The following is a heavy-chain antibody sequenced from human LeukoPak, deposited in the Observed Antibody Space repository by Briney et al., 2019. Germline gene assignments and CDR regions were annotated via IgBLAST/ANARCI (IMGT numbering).Heavy chain of an antibody. CDR2: ISSNGGST. D-gene: IGHD3-16*02. J-gene: IGHJ4*02. CDR1: GFTFSSYA. V-gene: IGHV3-64D*06. Sequence: GGSLRLSCSASGFTFSSYAMHWVRQAPGKGLEYVSAISSNGGSTSYADSVKGRFPISRDNSKNTLYLQMSSLRAEDTAVYYCVKAALITFGGVIDRFDYWAQGTLVTVSS. CDR3: VKAALITFGGVIDRFDY.